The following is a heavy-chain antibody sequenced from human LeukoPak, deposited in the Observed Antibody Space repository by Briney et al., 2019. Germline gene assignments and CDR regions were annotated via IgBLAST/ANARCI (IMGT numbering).Heavy chain of an antibody. CDR3: TTDSRATTATLDY. CDR2: IKSKTDGGTT. Sequence: GGSLRLSCAASGFTFSNAWVSWVRQAPGKGLEWVGRIKSKTDGGTTDYAAPVKGRFTISRDDSKNTLYLQMNSLKTEDTAVYYCTTDSRATTATLDYWGQGTLVTVSS. CDR1: GFTFSNAW. D-gene: IGHD1-26*01. V-gene: IGHV3-15*01. J-gene: IGHJ4*02.